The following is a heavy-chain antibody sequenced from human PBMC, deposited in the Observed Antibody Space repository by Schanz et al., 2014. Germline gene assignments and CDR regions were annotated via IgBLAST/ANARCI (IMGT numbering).Heavy chain of an antibody. CDR1: GFTFRDYY. CDR2: ISGTTTYT. V-gene: IGHV3-11*06. Sequence: QVQLVESGGGVVQPGRSLRLSCAASGFTFRDYYMSWIRQAPGKGLEWVSYISGTTTYTNYADSVKGRFTISRDNAKNSLYLHMNTLRSEDTAVYYCAKDSTHIDIVLVPTAIDYWGQGTLVTVSS. CDR3: AKDSTHIDIVLVPTAIDY. J-gene: IGHJ4*02. D-gene: IGHD2-2*01.